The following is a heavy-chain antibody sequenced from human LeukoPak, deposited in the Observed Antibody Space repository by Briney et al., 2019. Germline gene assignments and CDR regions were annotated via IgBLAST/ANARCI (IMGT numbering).Heavy chain of an antibody. CDR1: GGTFSSYA. D-gene: IGHD6-19*01. CDR2: IIPIFGTA. Sequence: SVKVSCKASGGTFSSYAISWVRQAPGQGLEWTGGIIPIFGTANYAQKFQGRVTITADESTSTAYMELSSMRSEDTAVYYCAEGGYSSGWYAGYDAFDIWGQGTMVTVSS. CDR3: AEGGYSSGWYAGYDAFDI. J-gene: IGHJ3*02. V-gene: IGHV1-69*13.